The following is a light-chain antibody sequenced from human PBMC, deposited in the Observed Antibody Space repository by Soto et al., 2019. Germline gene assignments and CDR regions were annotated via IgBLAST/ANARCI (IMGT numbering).Light chain of an antibody. CDR1: SSDVGGYNY. V-gene: IGLV2-8*01. J-gene: IGLJ1*01. CDR3: SSYAGSFYV. Sequence: QSVLTQPPSASGSPGQSVTISCTGTSSDVGGYNYVSWCQQHPGKAPKLMIYEVSKRPSGVPDRFSGSKSGNTASLTVSGLQAEDEADYYCSSYAGSFYVFGTGTKSPS. CDR2: EVS.